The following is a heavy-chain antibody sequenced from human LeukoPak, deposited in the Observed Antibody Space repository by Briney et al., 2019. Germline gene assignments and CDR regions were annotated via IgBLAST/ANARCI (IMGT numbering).Heavy chain of an antibody. D-gene: IGHD6-13*01. CDR3: AGGSSSWYFEYFQH. Sequence: PGGSLRLSCAASGFTFSSYSMNWVRQAPGKGLEWVSYISSSSSTIYYADSVKGRFTISRDNAKNSLYLQMNSLRAEDTAVYYCAGGSSSWYFEYFQHWGQGTLVTVSS. V-gene: IGHV3-48*01. J-gene: IGHJ1*01. CDR2: ISSSSSTI. CDR1: GFTFSSYS.